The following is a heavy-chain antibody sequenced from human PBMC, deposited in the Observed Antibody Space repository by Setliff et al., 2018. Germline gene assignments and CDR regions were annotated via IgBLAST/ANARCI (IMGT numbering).Heavy chain of an antibody. J-gene: IGHJ4*02. D-gene: IGHD2-2*01. CDR1: GGSISSGGYY. CDR3: TRGGERYHTAN. Sequence: SETLSLTCTVSGGSISSGGYYWSWIRQHPGKGLEWIGYIYYSGSTSYYNPSLKSRITMSIDKSKNQFSLNLRSVTAADTAVYYCTRGGERYHTANWGQGALVTVSS. CDR2: IYYSGSTS. V-gene: IGHV4-31*03.